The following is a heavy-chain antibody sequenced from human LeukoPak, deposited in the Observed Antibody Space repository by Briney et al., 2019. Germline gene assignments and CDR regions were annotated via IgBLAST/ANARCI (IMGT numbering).Heavy chain of an antibody. CDR2: ISGSGGST. Sequence: GGSLRLSCAASGFTFSSYAMSWVRQAPGKGLEWVSAISGSGGSTYYADSVKGRFTISRDNSKNTLYLQMNSLRAEDTAVYYCTSSSSEYYYYYMDVWGKGTTVTVSS. D-gene: IGHD6-6*01. CDR1: GFTFSSYA. CDR3: TSSSSEYYYYYMDV. J-gene: IGHJ6*03. V-gene: IGHV3-23*01.